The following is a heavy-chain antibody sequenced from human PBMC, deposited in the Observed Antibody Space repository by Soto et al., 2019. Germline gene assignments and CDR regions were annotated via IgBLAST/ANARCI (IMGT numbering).Heavy chain of an antibody. D-gene: IGHD1-20*01. V-gene: IGHV3-53*01. Sequence: EVQLVESGGGLVQPGGSLRLSCAASGFTVSSNYMTWVLQAPGKGLEWVSTIHSDGTTYYADSVKGRFTFTRDNYNNTLFHLMSLLSDEKTAVYYCARGIINCNYWGQGTLVTVSS. CDR1: GFTVSSNY. CDR2: IHSDGTT. CDR3: ARGIINCNY. J-gene: IGHJ4*02.